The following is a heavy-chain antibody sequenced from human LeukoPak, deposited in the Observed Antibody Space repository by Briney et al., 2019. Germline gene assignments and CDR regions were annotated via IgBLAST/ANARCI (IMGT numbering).Heavy chain of an antibody. D-gene: IGHD2-15*01. CDR1: GVSISSYY. Sequence: SETLSLTCTVSGVSISSYYWNWIRQPPGRGLEWIGYIQYSGITDYNPSLKSRVTISLETSKNQFSLKLSSVTAADTAVYYCARRYCSGGSCKPDYWGPGTLVTVSS. CDR2: IQYSGIT. J-gene: IGHJ4*02. CDR3: ARRYCSGGSCKPDY. V-gene: IGHV4-59*08.